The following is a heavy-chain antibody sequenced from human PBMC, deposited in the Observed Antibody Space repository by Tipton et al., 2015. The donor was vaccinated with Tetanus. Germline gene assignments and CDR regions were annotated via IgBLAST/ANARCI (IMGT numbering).Heavy chain of an antibody. CDR1: GGSMNSYY. D-gene: IGHD3-10*01. V-gene: IGHV4-59*01. Sequence: VKPSEILSLICTVSGGSMNSYYWSWIRQPPGKGLEWIGYIYYTGRTNYSPSLRNRLTISIDTSKTHFSLRLDSLTAADTAVYYCATDRRGPGEVRGLDNWGQGTLVTVSS. CDR3: ATDRRGPGEVRGLDN. CDR2: IYYTGRT. J-gene: IGHJ4*02.